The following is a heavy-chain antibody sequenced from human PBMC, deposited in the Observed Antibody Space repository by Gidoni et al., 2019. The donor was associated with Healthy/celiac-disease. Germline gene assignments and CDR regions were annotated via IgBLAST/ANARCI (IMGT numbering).Heavy chain of an antibody. CDR3: VSSGDGDYYYFDY. CDR2: SSTSGSTI. J-gene: IGHJ4*02. Sequence: QVQLLESGAGLVKPGGSLRLSCAASGFTFSGYYMSWIRQAHGKGLEWVAYSSTSGSTICYADSVKGRFTISRDNAKNSLYLQMNSLRAEDTAVYYCVSSGDGDYYYFDYWGQGTVVTVSS. D-gene: IGHD4-17*01. V-gene: IGHV3-11*01. CDR1: GFTFSGYY.